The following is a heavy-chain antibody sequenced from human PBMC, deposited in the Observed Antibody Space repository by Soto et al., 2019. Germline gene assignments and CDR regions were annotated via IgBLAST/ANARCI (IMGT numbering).Heavy chain of an antibody. Sequence: SETLSLTCAVYGGSFSGYYWSWIRQPPGKGLEWIGEINHSGSTNYNPSLKSRATISVDTSKNQFSLKLSSVTAADTAVYYCARRPSFVPGNWFDPWGQGTLVTVSS. V-gene: IGHV4-34*01. CDR2: INHSGST. CDR1: GGSFSGYY. J-gene: IGHJ5*02. CDR3: ARRPSFVPGNWFDP.